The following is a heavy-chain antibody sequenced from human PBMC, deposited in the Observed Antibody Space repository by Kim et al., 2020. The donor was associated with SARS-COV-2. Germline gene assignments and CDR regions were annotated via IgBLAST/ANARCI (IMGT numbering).Heavy chain of an antibody. CDR1: GYTFTSYG. V-gene: IGHV1-18*04. D-gene: IGHD3-3*01. Sequence: ASVKVSCKASGYTFTSYGISWVRQAPGQGLEWMGWISAYNGNTNYAQKLQGRVTMTTDTSTSTAYMELRSLRSDDTAVYYCARDHAGYDFWSGYYRKAIFDYWGQGTLVTVSS. J-gene: IGHJ4*02. CDR2: ISAYNGNT. CDR3: ARDHAGYDFWSGYYRKAIFDY.